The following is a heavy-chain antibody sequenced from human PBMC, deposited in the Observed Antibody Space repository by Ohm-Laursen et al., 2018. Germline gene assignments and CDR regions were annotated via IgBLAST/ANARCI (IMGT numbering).Heavy chain of an antibody. D-gene: IGHD2-21*01. CDR1: GYTLTGHY. J-gene: IGHJ4*02. Sequence: SVKVSCTASGYTLTGHYLHWVRQAPGQALEWMGWIIPISGVTDYAQKFQGKVTMTRDTSISTAYMGLTRLNSDDTAAYYCARGPNIYSGFYPCDYWGQGTLVTVSS. V-gene: IGHV1-2*02. CDR2: IIPISGVT. CDR3: ARGPNIYSGFYPCDY.